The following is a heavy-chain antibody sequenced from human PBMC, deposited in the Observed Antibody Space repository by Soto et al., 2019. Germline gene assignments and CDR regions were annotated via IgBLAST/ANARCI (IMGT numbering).Heavy chain of an antibody. CDR3: ARNDAACDI. Sequence: QVQLQESGPGLVKPSETLFLTCTVSGGSVSSGSYYWTWIRQSPGKGLEWVGYIYYNGATSYYPSLKSRVHVSRDTSKNQFSLKLTSVTAADTAVYYCARNDAACDIWGQGTMVSVSS. CDR1: GGSVSSGSYY. CDR2: IYYNGAT. V-gene: IGHV4-61*01. J-gene: IGHJ3*02.